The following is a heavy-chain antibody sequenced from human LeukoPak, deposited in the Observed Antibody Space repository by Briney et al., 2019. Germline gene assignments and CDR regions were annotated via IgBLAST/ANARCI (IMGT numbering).Heavy chain of an antibody. CDR1: GYSFTSYW. V-gene: IGHV5-51*01. CDR2: IYPGDSDT. CDR3: ARGQFVEWELRGDWFDP. Sequence: GESLKISCKGSGYSFTSYWIGWVRQMPGKGLEWMGIIYPGDSDTRYSPSFQGQVTISADKSISTAYLQWSSLKASDTAMYYCARGQFVEWELRGDWFDPWGQGTLVTVSS. J-gene: IGHJ5*02. D-gene: IGHD1-26*01.